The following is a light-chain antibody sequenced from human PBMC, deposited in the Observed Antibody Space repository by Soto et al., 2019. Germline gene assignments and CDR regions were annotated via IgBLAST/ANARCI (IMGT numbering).Light chain of an antibody. CDR2: GAS. J-gene: IGKJ2*01. Sequence: ETVMTQSPATLSVSPGERATLSCRASQTIANNLAWYQQRPGQAPRLLIYGASTRATGIPARFSGSGSGTEFTLTISSLQSEDFPIYYCQQYNNWPPYTFGQGTKLEIK. CDR3: QQYNNWPPYT. CDR1: QTIANN. V-gene: IGKV3-15*01.